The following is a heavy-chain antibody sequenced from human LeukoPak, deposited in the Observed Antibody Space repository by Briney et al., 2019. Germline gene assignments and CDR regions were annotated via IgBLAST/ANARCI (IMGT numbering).Heavy chain of an antibody. Sequence: GASVKVSCKASGFTFTGYYIHWVRQAPGQGLEWMGYINPRSGGTNSPQKFQGRVTMTTDTSISAAYMELSSLISDDTAMYYCVREGNELLSKNFDYWGQGTLVTVSS. V-gene: IGHV1-2*02. D-gene: IGHD2-21*02. J-gene: IGHJ4*02. CDR1: GFTFTGYY. CDR2: INPRSGGT. CDR3: VREGNELLSKNFDY.